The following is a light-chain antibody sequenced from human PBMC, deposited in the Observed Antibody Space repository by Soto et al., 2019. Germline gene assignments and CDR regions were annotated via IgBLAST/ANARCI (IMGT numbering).Light chain of an antibody. CDR3: QQYGSSPIT. Sequence: EIVLTQSPATLSLSAGERATLACVASQSVSSSYLAWYQQKPGLAPRLLIYHASSRATGIPDRFSGSGSGTDFTLTISSLATEDFAVYYCQQYGSSPITFGQGTRLEIK. CDR2: HAS. J-gene: IGKJ5*01. V-gene: IGKV3D-20*01. CDR1: QSVSSSY.